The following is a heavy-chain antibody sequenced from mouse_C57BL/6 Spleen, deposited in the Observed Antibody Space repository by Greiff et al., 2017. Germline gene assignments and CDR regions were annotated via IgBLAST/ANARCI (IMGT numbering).Heavy chain of an antibody. V-gene: IGHV5-4*01. CDR2: ISDGGSYT. Sequence: EVQGVESGGGLVKPGGSLKLSCAASGFTFSSYAMSWVRQTPEKRLEWVATISDGGSYTYYPDNVKGRFTISRDNAQNNLYLQKSQMKSEDTAMYYWARERSVDYLYFYVWGTGTTVTVAS. J-gene: IGHJ1*03. CDR1: GFTFSSYA. CDR3: ARERSVDYLYFYV.